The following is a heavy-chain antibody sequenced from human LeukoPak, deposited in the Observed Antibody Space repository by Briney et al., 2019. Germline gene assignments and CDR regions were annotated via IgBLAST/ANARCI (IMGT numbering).Heavy chain of an antibody. J-gene: IGHJ1*01. D-gene: IGHD6-25*01. V-gene: IGHV3-30*18. CDR3: AKEETRYTSGWYFQH. Sequence: GGSLRLSCAASGFTFSTYAMNWVRQAPGKGLEWVAVISYDGSTKYYADSVKGRFTISRDNSKNTLYLQMNSLRAEDTAVYYCAKEETRYTSGWYFQHWGQGTLVTVSS. CDR2: ISYDGSTK. CDR1: GFTFSTYA.